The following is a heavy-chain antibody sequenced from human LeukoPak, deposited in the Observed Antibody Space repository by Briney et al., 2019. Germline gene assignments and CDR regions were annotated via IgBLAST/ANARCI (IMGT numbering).Heavy chain of an antibody. CDR3: ATDANYDNLTGYLNHDAFDI. J-gene: IGHJ3*02. CDR1: GYTLTELS. Sequence: ASVKVSCKVSGYTLTELSMHWVRQAPGKGLEWMGGFDPEDGETIYAQKFQGRVTMTEDTSTDTAYMELSSLRSEDTAVYYCATDANYDNLTGYLNHDAFDIWGQGTMVTVSS. CDR2: FDPEDGET. V-gene: IGHV1-24*01. D-gene: IGHD3-9*01.